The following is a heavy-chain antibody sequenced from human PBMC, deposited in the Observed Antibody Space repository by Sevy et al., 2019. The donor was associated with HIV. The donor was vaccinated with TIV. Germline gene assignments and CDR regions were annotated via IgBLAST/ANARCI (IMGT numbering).Heavy chain of an antibody. V-gene: IGHV3-15*01. CDR1: GFTFSYAW. CDR2: IKSNADGGTT. CDR3: NTDPIIVRLVTDGKDV. D-gene: IGHD2-8*02. J-gene: IGHJ6*02. Sequence: GGSLRLSCTASGFTFSYAWMSWVRQAPGKGLEWVGRIKSNADGGTTDYAAPVKGRFTISRDDSKNMLYLQMNSLKTEDTAVYYSNTDPIIVRLVTDGKDVWGQGTTVTVSS.